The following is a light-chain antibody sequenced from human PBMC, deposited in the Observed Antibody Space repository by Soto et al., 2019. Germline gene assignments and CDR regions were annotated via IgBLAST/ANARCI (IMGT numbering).Light chain of an antibody. CDR3: QQYNNWGT. V-gene: IGKV3-15*01. J-gene: IGKJ1*01. CDR1: QSVSSN. Sequence: EIVMTQSPATLSVSPGERATLSCRASQSVSSNLAWYQQKPGQAPRLLIYGASTRATGIPARFSGSGSGTEFILTISSLQYEDFAVYYCQQYNNWGTFGQGTKVEIK. CDR2: GAS.